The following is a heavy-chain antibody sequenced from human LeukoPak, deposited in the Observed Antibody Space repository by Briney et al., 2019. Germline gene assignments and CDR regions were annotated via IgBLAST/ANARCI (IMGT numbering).Heavy chain of an antibody. CDR3: ARAGVYYDSSGYYDY. V-gene: IGHV1-2*02. Sequence: AASVKVSCKASGYTFTGYYMHWVRQAPGQGLEWMGWINPNSGATNYAQKFQGRVTMTRDTSISTAYMELSRVISDDTAVYYCARAGVYYDSSGYYDYWGQGTLVTVSS. CDR1: GYTFTGYY. D-gene: IGHD3-22*01. J-gene: IGHJ4*02. CDR2: INPNSGAT.